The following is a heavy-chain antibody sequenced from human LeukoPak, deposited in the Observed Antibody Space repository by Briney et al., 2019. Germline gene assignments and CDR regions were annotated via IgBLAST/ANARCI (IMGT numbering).Heavy chain of an antibody. D-gene: IGHD3-16*02. J-gene: IGHJ6*03. CDR2: MNPNSGNT. CDR1: GYTFTSYD. Sequence: GASVKVSCKASGYTFTSYDINWVRQATGQGLEWMGWMNPNSGNTGYAQKFQGRVTMTRNTSISTAYMELSSLRSEDTAVYYCARAVTSPLYYYYYYYMDVWGKGTTVTISS. V-gene: IGHV1-8*01. CDR3: ARAVTSPLYYYYYYYMDV.